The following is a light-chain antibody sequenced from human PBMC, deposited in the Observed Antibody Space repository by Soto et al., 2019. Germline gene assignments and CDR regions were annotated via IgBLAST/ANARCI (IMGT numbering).Light chain of an antibody. CDR1: QSVSSF. J-gene: IGKJ3*01. CDR3: QHRSNWLGT. CDR2: DAS. V-gene: IGKV3-11*01. Sequence: EIVLTQSPATLSLSPGERATLSCRASQSVSSFLAWYQQKSGQTPRLLIYDASNRASGIPARFSGSGSGTDFTLTISSLKPEDFAVYYCQHRSNWLGTFGPGTKVDIK.